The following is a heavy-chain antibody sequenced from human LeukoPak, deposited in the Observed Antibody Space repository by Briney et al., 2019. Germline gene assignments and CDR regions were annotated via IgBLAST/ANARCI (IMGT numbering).Heavy chain of an antibody. CDR3: AKVLNIMATITLMYYFDY. CDR2: ISGSGGST. V-gene: IGHV3-23*01. J-gene: IGHJ4*02. D-gene: IGHD5-12*01. Sequence: GGSLRLSCAASGFSFSSYAMSWVRQAPGKGLEWVSSISGSGGSTYYADSVKGRFTISRDNSKNTLYLQMNSLRAEDTAVYYCAKVLNIMATITLMYYFDYWGQGTLVTVSS. CDR1: GFSFSSYA.